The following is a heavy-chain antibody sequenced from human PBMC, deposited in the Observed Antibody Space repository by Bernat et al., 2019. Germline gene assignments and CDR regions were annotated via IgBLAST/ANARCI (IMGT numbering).Heavy chain of an antibody. V-gene: IGHV4-39*01. CDR2: IYYSGST. D-gene: IGHD3-10*01. CDR1: GGSISSSSYY. CDR3: ARHSGSGSYLSGMDV. Sequence: QLQLQESGPGLVKPSETLSLTCTVSGGSISSSSYYWGWIRQPPGKGLEWIGSIYYSGSTYYNPSLKSRVTISVETSKNQFSLKLSSVTAADTDGYYWARHSGSGSYLSGMDVWGQGTTVTVSS. J-gene: IGHJ6*02.